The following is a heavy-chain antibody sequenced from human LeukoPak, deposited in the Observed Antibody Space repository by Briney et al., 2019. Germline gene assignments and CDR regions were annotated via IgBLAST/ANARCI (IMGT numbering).Heavy chain of an antibody. CDR3: ARGPGSYYYDSSGYYNY. CDR2: MNPNSGNT. D-gene: IGHD3-22*01. Sequence: ASVKVSCKASGYTFTSYDINWVRQATGQGLEWMGWMNPNSGNTGYAQKFQGRVIMTRNTSISTAYMELSSLRSEDTAVYYCARGPGSYYYDSSGYYNYWGQGTLVTVSS. J-gene: IGHJ4*02. V-gene: IGHV1-8*01. CDR1: GYTFTSYD.